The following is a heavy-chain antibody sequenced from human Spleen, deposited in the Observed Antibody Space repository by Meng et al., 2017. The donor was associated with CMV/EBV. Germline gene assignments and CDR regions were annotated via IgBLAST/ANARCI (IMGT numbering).Heavy chain of an antibody. CDR1: GFSFSTSE. J-gene: IGHJ4*02. V-gene: IGHV3-30*02. Sequence: GGSLRLSCAASGFSFSTSEMNWVRQAPGKGLEWVAFIRYDGSNKYYADSVKGRFTISRDNSKNRLYLQMNSLRPEDTAMYYCATYWSADYWGQGTLVTVSS. CDR2: IRYDGSNK. CDR3: ATYWSADY. D-gene: IGHD1-1*01.